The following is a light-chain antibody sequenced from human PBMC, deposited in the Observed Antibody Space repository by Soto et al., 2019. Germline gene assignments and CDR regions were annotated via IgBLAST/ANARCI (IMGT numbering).Light chain of an antibody. Sequence: VVMTQSPLSLPVPLGQPASISCRANQSLVHSDGIAYFSWFQQRPGRSPRSLIYKVSNRDSGVPARFSGSGSGTDFALKISSVEPEDVGVYYCMQGTHWPITFGQGTRLEIK. CDR3: MQGTHWPIT. J-gene: IGKJ5*01. CDR1: QSLVHSDGIAY. V-gene: IGKV2-30*02. CDR2: KVS.